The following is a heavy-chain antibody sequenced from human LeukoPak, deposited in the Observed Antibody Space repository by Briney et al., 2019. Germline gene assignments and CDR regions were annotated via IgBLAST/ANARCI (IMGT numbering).Heavy chain of an antibody. D-gene: IGHD3-10*01. Sequence: GGSLRLSCAASGFTFSNAWMSWVRQAPGKGLEWVGRIKSKTDGGTTDYAAPVKGRFTISRDNSKNTLYLQMNSLRAEDTAVYYCAKELRGHQGPDYWGQGTLVTVSS. J-gene: IGHJ4*02. CDR2: IKSKTDGGTT. CDR3: AKELRGHQGPDY. CDR1: GFTFSNAW. V-gene: IGHV3-15*01.